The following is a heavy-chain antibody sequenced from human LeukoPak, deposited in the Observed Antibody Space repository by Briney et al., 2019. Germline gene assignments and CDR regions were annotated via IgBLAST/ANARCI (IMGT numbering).Heavy chain of an antibody. D-gene: IGHD1-7*01. V-gene: IGHV3-30*02. CDR3: AKECKMGTCFDH. CDR1: GFTFSYYG. CDR2: TRYDGTNK. Sequence: GGSLRLSCAASGFTFSYYGMHWVRQAPGKGLEWLTFTRYDGTNKYYADSVRGRFTISRDNSNNTLYLQMNSLKPEDTAIYYCAKECKMGTCFDHWGQGTLVTVSS. J-gene: IGHJ4*02.